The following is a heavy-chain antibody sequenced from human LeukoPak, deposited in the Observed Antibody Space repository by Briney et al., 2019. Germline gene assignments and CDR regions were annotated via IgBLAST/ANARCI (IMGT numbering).Heavy chain of an antibody. CDR2: IYPGDSDS. CDR1: GYSFTSYW. D-gene: IGHD2-15*01. V-gene: IGHV5-51*01. J-gene: IGHJ4*02. CDR3: ARRARYCSGGSCWTFDY. Sequence: GESLKISCKGSGYSFTSYWIGWVRQMPGRGLEWMGIIYPGDSDSRYSPSFQGQVTVSADKSISTAYLQWSSLKASDTAMYYCARRARYCSGGSCWTFDYWGQGTLVTVSS.